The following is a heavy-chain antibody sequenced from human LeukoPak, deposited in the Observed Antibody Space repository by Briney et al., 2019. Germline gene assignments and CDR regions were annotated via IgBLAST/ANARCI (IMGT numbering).Heavy chain of an antibody. CDR2: INQDGGET. J-gene: IGHJ4*02. CDR1: EFTFSSYW. V-gene: IGHV3-7*05. CDR3: ARGRYFSTY. Sequence: GGSLSLACAASEFTFSSYWMTWVRQAPGKGLEWVANINQDGGETYYVDSVKGRFTISRDNAKNSLYLQMNSPRAEDTAVYYCARGRYFSTYWGEGTMVTVSS. D-gene: IGHD3-9*01.